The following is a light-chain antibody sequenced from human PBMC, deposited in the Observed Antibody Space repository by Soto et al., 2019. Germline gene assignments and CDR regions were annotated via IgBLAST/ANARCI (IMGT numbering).Light chain of an antibody. V-gene: IGLV3-21*02. CDR1: NIGRKS. J-gene: IGLJ1*01. Sequence: YVATQPPSVSVAPGQTARITCGGENIGRKSVHWYQQKPGQAPVMVVYDDSDRPSGIPDRFSGAKSGNTASLTVSGLQGEYEADYYCSVYAGSRNVFGTGTKLTVL. CDR3: SVYAGSRNV. CDR2: DDS.